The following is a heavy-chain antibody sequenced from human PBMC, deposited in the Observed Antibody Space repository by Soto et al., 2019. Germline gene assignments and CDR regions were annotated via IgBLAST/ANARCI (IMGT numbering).Heavy chain of an antibody. CDR2: ISHEGINK. CDR3: ARDMYSSDYVVKWFAT. D-gene: IGHD6-19*01. Sequence: QVRLVESGGGLVQPGRSLRLSCTASGFSFSSYAMYWFRQPPGKGLEWVAVISHEGINKHYADSVKGRVTVSRDNSNHSLDLQMNSRRGEDTAMYSCARDMYSSDYVVKWFATWGKGTLFTVSS. J-gene: IGHJ5*02. V-gene: IGHV3-30-3*01. CDR1: GFSFSSYA.